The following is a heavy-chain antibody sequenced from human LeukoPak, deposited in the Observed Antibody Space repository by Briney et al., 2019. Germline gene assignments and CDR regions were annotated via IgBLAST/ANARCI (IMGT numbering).Heavy chain of an antibody. V-gene: IGHV1-2*04. Sequence: ASVKVFCKASGCTFTGYYMHWVRQAPGQGLEWMGWINPNSGGTNYAQKFQGWVTMTRDTSISTAYMELSRLRSDDTAVYYCAREGRALYYGMDVWGQGTTVTVSS. J-gene: IGHJ6*02. CDR1: GCTFTGYY. CDR3: AREGRALYYGMDV. CDR2: INPNSGGT.